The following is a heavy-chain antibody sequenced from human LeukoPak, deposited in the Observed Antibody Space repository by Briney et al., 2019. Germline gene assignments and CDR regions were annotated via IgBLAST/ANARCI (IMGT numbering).Heavy chain of an antibody. J-gene: IGHJ4*02. CDR1: GGSISVDGYY. Sequence: PSETLSLTCTVSGGSISVDGYYWSWIRQHPGKGLEWIGYIYYSGSTYYNPSLKSRVTISVDTSKNQFSLKLSSVIAADTAVYYCARDPYGAHFDYWGQGTLVTVSS. CDR3: ARDPYGAHFDY. CDR2: IYYSGST. V-gene: IGHV4-31*03. D-gene: IGHD1-26*01.